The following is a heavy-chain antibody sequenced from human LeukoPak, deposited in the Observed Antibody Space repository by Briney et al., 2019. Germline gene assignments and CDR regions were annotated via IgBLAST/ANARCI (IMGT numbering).Heavy chain of an antibody. V-gene: IGHV4-39*07. CDR1: GGSISSSSYY. CDR2: IYYSGST. Sequence: KSSETLSPTCTVSGGSISSSSYYWGWIRQPPGKGLEWIGSIYYSGSTYYNPSLKSRVTISVDTSKNQFSLKLSSVTAADTAVYYCARDALIWFGELLKPDYFDYWGQGTLVTVSS. J-gene: IGHJ4*02. CDR3: ARDALIWFGELLKPDYFDY. D-gene: IGHD3-10*01.